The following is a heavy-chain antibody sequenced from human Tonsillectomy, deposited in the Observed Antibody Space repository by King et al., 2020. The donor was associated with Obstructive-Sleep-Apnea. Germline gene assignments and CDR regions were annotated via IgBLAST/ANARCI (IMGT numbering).Heavy chain of an antibody. CDR1: GFTVSSNY. CDR3: AGASPPIGFGEGYFDY. V-gene: IGHV3-53*04. D-gene: IGHD3-10*01. Sequence: VQLVESGGGLVQPGGSLRLSCAASGFTVSSNYMSWVRQAPGKGLEWVSVIYSGCSTYYADSVKGRFTLSRHNSKNTLYLQMNSLRAEDTAVYYWAGASPPIGFGEGYFDYWGQGTLVTVSS. CDR2: IYSGCST. J-gene: IGHJ4*02.